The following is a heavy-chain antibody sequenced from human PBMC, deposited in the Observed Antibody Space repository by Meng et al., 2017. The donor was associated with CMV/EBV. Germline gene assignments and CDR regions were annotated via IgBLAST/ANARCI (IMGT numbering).Heavy chain of an antibody. CDR1: GCSISMSGGG. J-gene: IGHJ4*02. Sequence: ITCNVSVPSLVKTQKHLTRTCHFFGCSISMSGGGLGWIRQPPGKALEWLALIYWDDDKRYSPSLKSRLTITKDTSKNQVVLTMTNMDPVDTATYYCAHRGSYGYHGYWGQGTLVTVSS. D-gene: IGHD5-18*01. CDR2: IYWDDDK. CDR3: AHRGSYGYHGY. V-gene: IGHV2-5*02.